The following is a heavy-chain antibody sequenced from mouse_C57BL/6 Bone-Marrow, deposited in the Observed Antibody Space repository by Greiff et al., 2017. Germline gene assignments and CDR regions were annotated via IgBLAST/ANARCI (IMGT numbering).Heavy chain of an antibody. CDR1: GYTFTSYG. CDR3: AREGYLGFAY. Sequence: VQRVESGAELARPGASVKLSCKASGYTFTSYGISWVKQRTGQGLEWIGEIYPRSGNTYYNEKFKGKVTLTADKSSSTAYMELRSLTSEDSAVYFCAREGYLGFAYWGQGTLVTVSA. CDR2: IYPRSGNT. J-gene: IGHJ3*01. V-gene: IGHV1-81*01.